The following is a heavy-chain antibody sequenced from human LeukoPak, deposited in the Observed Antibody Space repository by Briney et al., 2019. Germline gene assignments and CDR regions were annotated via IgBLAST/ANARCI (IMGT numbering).Heavy chain of an antibody. J-gene: IGHJ6*02. D-gene: IGHD6-19*01. Sequence: ASVKVSCKASGYTFTSYGISWVRQAPGQGLEWMGWISAYNGNTNYAQKLQGRVTMTTDTSTSTAYMELRSLRSDDTAVYYCARLSGIAVAGLFGMDVWGQVTTVTASS. CDR2: ISAYNGNT. V-gene: IGHV1-18*01. CDR1: GYTFTSYG. CDR3: ARLSGIAVAGLFGMDV.